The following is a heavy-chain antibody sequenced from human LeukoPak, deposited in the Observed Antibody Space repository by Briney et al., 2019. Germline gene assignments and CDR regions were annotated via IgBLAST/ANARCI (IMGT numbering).Heavy chain of an antibody. CDR2: ISSSSSYI. D-gene: IGHD3-3*01. CDR1: GFTFSSYS. CDR3: AAESITIFGVVIS. V-gene: IGHV3-21*01. Sequence: GGSLRLSCAASGFTFSSYSMNWVRQAPGKGLEWVSSISSSSSYIYYADSVKGRFTISRDNAKNSLYLQMNSLRAEDTAVYYCAAESITIFGVVISWGQGILVTVSS. J-gene: IGHJ5*02.